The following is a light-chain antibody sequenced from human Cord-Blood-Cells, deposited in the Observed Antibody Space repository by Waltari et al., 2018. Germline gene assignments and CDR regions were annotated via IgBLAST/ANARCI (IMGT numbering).Light chain of an antibody. J-gene: IGLJ3*02. V-gene: IGLV2-23*01. CDR1: SRAVGGVNL. CDR3: CSYAGSSTWV. CDR2: EGS. Sequence: SALTPPASVSGSPGQSITISCTGTSRAVGGVNLVSWYQQHPGKAPKLMIYEGSKRPSGVSNRFSGSKSGNTASLTISGLQAEDEADYYCCSYAGSSTWVFGGGTKLTVL.